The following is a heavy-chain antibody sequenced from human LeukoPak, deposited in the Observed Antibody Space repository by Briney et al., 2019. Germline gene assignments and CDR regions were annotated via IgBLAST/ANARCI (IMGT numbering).Heavy chain of an antibody. V-gene: IGHV1-2*02. D-gene: IGHD2-2*01. Sequence: GASVKVSCKASGYTFTGYYMHWVRQAPGQGLEWMGWINPNSGGTNYAQKFQGRVTMTRDTSISTAYMELSRLRSDDTAVYYCARGSGSSVVPASVDYWGQGTLVTVSS. J-gene: IGHJ4*02. CDR1: GYTFTGYY. CDR2: INPNSGGT. CDR3: ARGSGSSVVPASVDY.